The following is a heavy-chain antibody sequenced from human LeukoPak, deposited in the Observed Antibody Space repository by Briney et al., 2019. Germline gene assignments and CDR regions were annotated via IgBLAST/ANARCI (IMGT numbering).Heavy chain of an antibody. J-gene: IGHJ4*02. V-gene: IGHV3-30*18. CDR3: AKDSRNYYFDY. CDR1: GFTFSNYG. CDR2: ISYDGSNK. Sequence: TGGSLRLSCAASGFTFSNYGMHWVRQAPGKGLEWVAVISYDGSNKYYAESVKGRFTISRDNSKNTLYLQMNSLRAEDTAVFYCAKDSRNYYFDYWGQGTLVIVSS.